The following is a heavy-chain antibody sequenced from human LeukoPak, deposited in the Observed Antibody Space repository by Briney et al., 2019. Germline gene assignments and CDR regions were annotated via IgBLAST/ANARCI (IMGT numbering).Heavy chain of an antibody. Sequence: ASVKVSCKASGYTFTSYDINWVRQATGQGLEWMGWMNPNSGNTGYAQKFQGRVTITRNTSISTAYMELSSLRSEDTAVYYCARRDYDFWSGYYNWFDPWGQGTLVTVSS. CDR1: GYTFTSYD. D-gene: IGHD3-3*01. J-gene: IGHJ5*02. V-gene: IGHV1-8*03. CDR3: ARRDYDFWSGYYNWFDP. CDR2: MNPNSGNT.